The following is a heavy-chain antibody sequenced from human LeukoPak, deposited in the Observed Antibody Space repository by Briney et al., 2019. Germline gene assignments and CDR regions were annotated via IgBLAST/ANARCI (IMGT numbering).Heavy chain of an antibody. V-gene: IGHV1-24*01. D-gene: IGHD6-19*01. CDR2: FDPEDGET. CDR3: ATSRPVTNDQTTRYSSGWEFDY. CDR1: GYTPTELS. Sequence: GASVKVSCKVSGYTPTELSMHWVRQAPGKGLEWMGGFDPEDGETIYAQKFQGRVTMTEDTSTDTAYMELSSLRSEDTAVYYCATSRPVTNDQTTRYSSGWEFDYWGQGTLVTVSS. J-gene: IGHJ4*02.